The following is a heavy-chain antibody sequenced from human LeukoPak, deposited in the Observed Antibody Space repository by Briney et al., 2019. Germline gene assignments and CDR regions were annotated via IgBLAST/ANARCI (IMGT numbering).Heavy chain of an antibody. CDR3: ARGGRGSAAVVAPRSFDI. J-gene: IGHJ3*02. V-gene: IGHV3-53*01. CDR1: GFTVSGTH. CDR2: TYTGGNS. Sequence: GGSLRLSCEASGFTVSGTHMVWVRQAPGKGLEWVSVTYTGGNSYYAGSVQGRFIISRDISKNTLYLQMNNLRAEDSALYYCARGGRGSAAVVAPRSFDIWGQGTMVTVSS. D-gene: IGHD3-22*01.